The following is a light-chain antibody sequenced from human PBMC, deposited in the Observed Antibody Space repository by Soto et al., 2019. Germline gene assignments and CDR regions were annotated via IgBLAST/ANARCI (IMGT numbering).Light chain of an antibody. J-gene: IGLJ1*01. CDR3: CSYAGSDNFV. CDR2: EVS. Sequence: QSAPTQPPSASGSPGQSVTISCTGTSSDVGANNDYVSWYQQHPGKAPKLMIYEVSKRPPGVPDRFSGSKSGNTASLTVSGLQADDEADYYCCSYAGSDNFVFGTGTKLTVL. V-gene: IGLV2-8*01. CDR1: SSDVGANNDY.